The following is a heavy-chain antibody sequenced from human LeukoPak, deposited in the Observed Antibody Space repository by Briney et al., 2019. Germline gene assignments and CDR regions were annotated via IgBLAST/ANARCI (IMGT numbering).Heavy chain of an antibody. D-gene: IGHD2-15*01. V-gene: IGHV3-30*02. J-gene: IGHJ5*01. CDR2: IRYDGSNK. CDR3: ARVGRGYCSGGNCYYPDS. Sequence: GGSLRLSCAASGFTFSSYGMHWVRQAPGKGLEWVAFIRYDGSNKYYADSVKGRFTISRDNSKNTLYLQMNSLRAEDTAVYYCARVGRGYCSGGNCYYPDSWGQGTLVTVSS. CDR1: GFTFSSYG.